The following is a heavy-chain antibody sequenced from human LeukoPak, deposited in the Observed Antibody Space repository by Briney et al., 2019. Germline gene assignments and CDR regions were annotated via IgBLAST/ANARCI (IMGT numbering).Heavy chain of an antibody. CDR2: IRPSTGDT. CDR1: GYTLSDYY. Sequence: ASVMISCKASGYTLSDYYMDWVRQAPGQGLEWVGQIRPSTGDTNNAQKLQGSVTMTSDTSINTAYLEISSLKSDDTAVYYSARDPASRGFDPWGQGTLATVSS. CDR3: ARDPASRGFDP. V-gene: IGHV1-2*06. J-gene: IGHJ5*02.